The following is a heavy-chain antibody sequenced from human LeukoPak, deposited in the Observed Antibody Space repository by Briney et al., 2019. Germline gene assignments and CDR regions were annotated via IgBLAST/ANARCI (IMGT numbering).Heavy chain of an antibody. CDR2: IYYSGST. CDR3: ARGSADLDY. Sequence: SETLSLTCAMYGGSFSGYYWSWIRQPPGKGLEWIGYIYYSGSTYYNPSLKSRVTISVDTSKNQFSLKLSSVTAADTAVYYCARGSADLDYWGQGTLVTVSS. V-gene: IGHV4-30-4*08. CDR1: GGSFSGYY. J-gene: IGHJ4*02.